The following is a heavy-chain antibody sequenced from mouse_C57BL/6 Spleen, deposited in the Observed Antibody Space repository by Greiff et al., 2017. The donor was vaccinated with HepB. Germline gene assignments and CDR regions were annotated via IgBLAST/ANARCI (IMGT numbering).Heavy chain of an antibody. CDR1: GYTFTSYW. CDR2: IDPSDSYT. Sequence: VQLQQPGAELVRPGTSVKLSCKASGYTFTSYWMHWVKQRPGQGLEWIGVIDPSDSYTNYNQKFKGKATLTVDTSSSTAYMQLSSLTSEDSAVYYCAITVVATDAMDYWGQGTSVTVSS. CDR3: AITVVATDAMDY. V-gene: IGHV1-59*01. J-gene: IGHJ4*01. D-gene: IGHD1-1*01.